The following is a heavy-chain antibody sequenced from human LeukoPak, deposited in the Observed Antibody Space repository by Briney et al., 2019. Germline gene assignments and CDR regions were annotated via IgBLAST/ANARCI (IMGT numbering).Heavy chain of an antibody. J-gene: IGHJ2*01. CDR1: GYSLSSGYY. D-gene: IGHD2-2*01. Sequence: SETLSLTCGVYGYSLSSGYYWGWIRQPPGKGLEWLGSLYHSGSTYYNPSLKSRVTISVDTSKNQFSLKLSAVTAADTAVYYCATIVVVPAAIPYWYLDLWGRGTLVTVSS. CDR2: LYHSGST. CDR3: ATIVVVPAAIPYWYLDL. V-gene: IGHV4-38-2*01.